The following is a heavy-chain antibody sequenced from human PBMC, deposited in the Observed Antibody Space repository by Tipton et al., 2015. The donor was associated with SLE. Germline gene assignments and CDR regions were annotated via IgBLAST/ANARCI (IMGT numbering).Heavy chain of an antibody. D-gene: IGHD3-10*01. V-gene: IGHV3-30*04. Sequence: SLRLSCAASGFTFSSYAMHWVRQAPGKGLEWVAVISYDGSNKYYADSVKGRFTIPRDNSKNTLYLQMNSLRAEDTAVYYCAREKGITNNWYFDLWGRGTLVTVSS. CDR2: ISYDGSNK. CDR3: AREKGITNNWYFDL. J-gene: IGHJ2*01. CDR1: GFTFSSYA.